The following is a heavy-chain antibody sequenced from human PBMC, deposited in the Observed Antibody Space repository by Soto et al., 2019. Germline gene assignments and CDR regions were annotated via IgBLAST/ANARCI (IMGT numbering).Heavy chain of an antibody. Sequence: QVQLQESGPGLVKPSQTLSLTCTVSGGSISSGGYYWSWIRQHQGTGLEWIGYIYYSGSTYYNPSLKSRVTISVDTSKNQFSLKLSSVSAAVTAVYYCARGGNDFWSGYPRPTWFYPWGQGTLVTVS. CDR1: GGSISSGGYY. V-gene: IGHV4-31*03. D-gene: IGHD3-3*01. CDR2: IYYSGST. CDR3: ARGGNDFWSGYPRPTWFYP. J-gene: IGHJ5*02.